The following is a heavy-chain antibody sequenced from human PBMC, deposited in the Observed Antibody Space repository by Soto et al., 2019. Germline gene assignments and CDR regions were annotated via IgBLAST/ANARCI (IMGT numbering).Heavy chain of an antibody. CDR3: VRDGTKTLRDWFDP. J-gene: IGHJ5*02. CDR1: GGSVNGYY. Sequence: SETLSLTCAVYGGSVNGYYWNWIRQSAGKGLEWIGRIYATGTTDYNPSLKSRVMMSVDTSKKQFSLRLRSVTAADTAVYYCVRDGTKTLRDWFDPWGQGISVTVSS. D-gene: IGHD1-1*01. CDR2: IYATGTT. V-gene: IGHV4-59*10.